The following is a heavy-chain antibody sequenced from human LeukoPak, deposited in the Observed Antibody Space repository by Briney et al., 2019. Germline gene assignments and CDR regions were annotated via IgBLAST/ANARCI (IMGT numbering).Heavy chain of an antibody. CDR2: ISGSGGST. V-gene: IGHV3-23*01. CDR1: GFTFSNYA. Sequence: GGSLRLSCEASGFTFSNYAMSWVRQAPGKGLEWVSAISGSGGSTYCADSVKGRFTISRDNSRNTLYLQMNSLRAEDTAVYYCAKDGHYYGSGSTHFDYWGQGTLVTVSS. CDR3: AKDGHYYGSGSTHFDY. D-gene: IGHD3-10*01. J-gene: IGHJ4*02.